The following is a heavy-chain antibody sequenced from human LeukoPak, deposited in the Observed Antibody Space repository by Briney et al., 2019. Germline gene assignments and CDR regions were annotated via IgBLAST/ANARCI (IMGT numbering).Heavy chain of an antibody. CDR3: ARDSSGWSKNY. CDR2: ISGSGGDT. D-gene: IGHD6-19*01. CDR1: GFTFTTDA. J-gene: IGHJ4*02. V-gene: IGHV3-23*01. Sequence: QPGGSLRLSCAASGFTFTTDAMTWDRQAPGKGLQWVSAISGSGGDTYYEDSVKGRFTISRDNSKNMMYLQMNSLRAEDTAVYYCARDSSGWSKNYWGQGTLVTVSS.